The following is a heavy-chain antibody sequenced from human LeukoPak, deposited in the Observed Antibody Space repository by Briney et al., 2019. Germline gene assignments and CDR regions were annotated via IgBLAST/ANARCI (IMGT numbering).Heavy chain of an antibody. CDR3: ATTSMTVTRHI. V-gene: IGHV4-34*01. CDR2: INHSGST. CDR1: GGSFSGYY. J-gene: IGHJ3*02. Sequence: SETLSLTCAVYGGSFSGYYWSWIRQPPGKGLEWIGEINHSGSTNYNPSLKSRVTISVDTSKNQFSLKLSSVTAADTAVYYCATTSMTVTRHIWGQGTMVTVSS. D-gene: IGHD4-11*01.